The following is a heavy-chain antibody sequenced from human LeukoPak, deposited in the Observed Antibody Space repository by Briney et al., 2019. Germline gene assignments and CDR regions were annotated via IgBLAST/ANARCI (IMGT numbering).Heavy chain of an antibody. V-gene: IGHV4-61*09. J-gene: IGHJ4*02. Sequence: SETLSLTCTVSGGSISSGSYYWTWIRQPAEKGLEWIGHLYTSGTTSYNPSLQSRVTISADTSKHQFSLRLTSVTAADTAVYYCARAGGSVGWYGTIDSWGQGTLVTVSS. CDR1: GGSISSGSYY. CDR2: LYTSGTT. CDR3: ARAGGSVGWYGTIDS. D-gene: IGHD6-19*01.